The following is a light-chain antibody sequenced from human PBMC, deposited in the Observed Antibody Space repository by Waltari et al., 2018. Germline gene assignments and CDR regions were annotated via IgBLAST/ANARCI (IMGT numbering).Light chain of an antibody. CDR2: DAS. CDR1: QDINNY. Sequence: DIQMTQSPSSLSASVGLRVTITCQASQDINNYLNWYQQKPGKAPKLLIYDASNLETGVPSRFSGSGSGTDFTFTISSLQPEDIGTYYCQQYDNLPLTFGGGTKVEIK. CDR3: QQYDNLPLT. V-gene: IGKV1-33*01. J-gene: IGKJ4*01.